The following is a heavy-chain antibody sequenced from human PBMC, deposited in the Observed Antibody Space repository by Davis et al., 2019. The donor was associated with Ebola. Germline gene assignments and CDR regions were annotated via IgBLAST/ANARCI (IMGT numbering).Heavy chain of an antibody. Sequence: GESLKISCAASGFTFSSYSMNWVRQAPGKGLEWVSSIGSSSSYIYYADSVKGRFTISSDNAKKSLYLHINSLRAEDTAVYYCARDKFYYDSSGYGYYYGMDVWGQGTTVTVSS. V-gene: IGHV3-21*01. CDR3: ARDKFYYDSSGYGYYYGMDV. CDR2: IGSSSSYI. CDR1: GFTFSSYS. D-gene: IGHD3-22*01. J-gene: IGHJ6*02.